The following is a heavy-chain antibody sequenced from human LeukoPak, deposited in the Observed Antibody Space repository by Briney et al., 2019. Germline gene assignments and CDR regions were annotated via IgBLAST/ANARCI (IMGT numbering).Heavy chain of an antibody. D-gene: IGHD1-26*01. CDR2: IWYDGSNK. CDR3: ARDRPTGSXYSIDY. CDR1: GFTFNXFG. Sequence: LSCAAAGFTFNXFGXHWGRQAXGQGLXWVALIWYDGSNKYYADSVKGRFTISRDNSKNTVYLQMNSLRVEDTAIYYCARDRPTGSXYSIDYWGQGTLATVSS. J-gene: IGHJ4*02. V-gene: IGHV3-33*01.